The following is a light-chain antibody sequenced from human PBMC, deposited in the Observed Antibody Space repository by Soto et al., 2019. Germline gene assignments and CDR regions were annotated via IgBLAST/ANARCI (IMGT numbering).Light chain of an antibody. CDR2: DTS. Sequence: EIVLMQSPGTLSLSPGEGATLSCRASQSVNSNYLALYQQKPGQAPTVLIFDTSRRATGVPDRFSGSGSGTNLTLTISRLEPDDFAVYYCQQYGSSQFTFGPGTKVNIK. J-gene: IGKJ3*01. V-gene: IGKV3-20*01. CDR3: QQYGSSQFT. CDR1: QSVNSNY.